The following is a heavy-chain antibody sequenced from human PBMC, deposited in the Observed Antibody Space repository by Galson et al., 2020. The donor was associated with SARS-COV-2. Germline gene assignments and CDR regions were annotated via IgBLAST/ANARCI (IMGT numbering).Heavy chain of an antibody. V-gene: IGHV4-59*01. CDR2: FYYSGST. J-gene: IGHJ6*02. CDR3: ASFRFYFRPYYGLYV. D-gene: IGHD1-26*01. Sequence: SETLSLTCTVSGGSISSYYWSWIRQPPGKGLDWIGYFYYSGSTNYNPSLKTRFTISIDTSKNQFSLRLSSVTAANTAVHYCASFRFYFRPYYGLYVWGQGTTVTVSS. CDR1: GGSISSYY.